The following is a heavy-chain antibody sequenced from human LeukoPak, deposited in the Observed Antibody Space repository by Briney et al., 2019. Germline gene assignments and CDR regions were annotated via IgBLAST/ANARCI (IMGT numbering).Heavy chain of an antibody. Sequence: EGSLTLSCAASGFTFTDHYMTWVRQAPGKGLEWISYVSSSGRTKYYADSVKGRFTIFRDNVRGSLYVQMNSLRADDTAVYYCARLSPYYNMDVWGSGATVTVSS. CDR2: VSSSGRTK. CDR3: ARLSPYYNMDV. J-gene: IGHJ6*03. V-gene: IGHV3-11*01. CDR1: GFTFTDHY.